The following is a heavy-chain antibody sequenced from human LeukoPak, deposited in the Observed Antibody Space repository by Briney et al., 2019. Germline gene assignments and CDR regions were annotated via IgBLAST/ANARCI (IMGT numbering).Heavy chain of an antibody. CDR1: GFTFSSYS. V-gene: IGHV4-59*01. J-gene: IGHJ4*02. Sequence: TGGSLRLSCAASGFTFSSYSMNWVRQAPGKGLEWIGYIYYSGSTNYNPSLKSRVTISVDTSKNQFSLKLSSVTAADTAVYYCARDRDSSFDYWGQGTLVTVSS. CDR2: IYYSGST. D-gene: IGHD6-13*01. CDR3: ARDRDSSFDY.